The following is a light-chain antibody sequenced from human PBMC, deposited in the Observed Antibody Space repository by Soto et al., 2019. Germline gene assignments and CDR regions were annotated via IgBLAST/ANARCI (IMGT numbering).Light chain of an antibody. CDR2: AAS. V-gene: IGKV1-6*01. J-gene: IGKJ1*01. CDR3: LLYFSYFWA. Sequence: AIQLTQSPSSLSASVGDRVTITCRASQGIRSALGWYQQKPGKVPKLLIYAASTLQSGVPSRFSGSGSGTDFTLTISSLKPEDFATYYCLLYFSYFWAFGPGTKVEVK. CDR1: QGIRSA.